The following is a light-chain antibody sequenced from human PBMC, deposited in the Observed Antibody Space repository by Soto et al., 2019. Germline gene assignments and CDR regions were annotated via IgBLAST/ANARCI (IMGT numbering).Light chain of an antibody. Sequence: QSVLTQPASVSGSPGQSVTISCTGTSSDIGSFNLVSWYQQHPGKAPKLMIYDVTNRPSGVSARFSGSKSGNTASLTISGLQAEDEAVYYCGSYRSSSPLLAFGGGTKVTVL. CDR2: DVT. J-gene: IGLJ2*01. CDR1: SSDIGSFNL. V-gene: IGLV2-14*02. CDR3: GSYRSSSPLLA.